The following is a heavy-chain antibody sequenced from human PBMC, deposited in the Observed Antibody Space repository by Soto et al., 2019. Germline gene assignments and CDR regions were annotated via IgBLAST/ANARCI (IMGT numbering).Heavy chain of an antibody. CDR2: IYHSGST. J-gene: IGHJ1*01. V-gene: IGHV4-61*08. Sequence: QVQLQESGPGLVKPSETLSLTCTVSGASVSSSGYYWSWSRRPPGKGLQWIAYIYHSGSTNYNPYLKSRVTISVDTSKKKISLNLSSVTAADKAVYYSAGGRYYEYFQYWGQGTLVTVSS. D-gene: IGHD2-8*01. CDR3: AGGRYYEYFQY. CDR1: GASVSSSGYY.